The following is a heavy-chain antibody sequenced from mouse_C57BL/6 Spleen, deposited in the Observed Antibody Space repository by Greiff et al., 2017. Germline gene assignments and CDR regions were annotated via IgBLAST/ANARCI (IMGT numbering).Heavy chain of an antibody. J-gene: IGHJ4*01. CDR3: ARGGFNGYDEVYYYAMDY. V-gene: IGHV1-26*01. CDR1: GYTFTDYY. CDR2: INPNNGGT. Sequence: VQLQQSGPELVKPGASVKISCKASGYTFTDYYMNWVKQSHGKSLEWIGDINPNNGGTSYNQKFKGKATLTVDESSSTAYMELRSLTSDDSAVYYCARGGFNGYDEVYYYAMDYWGQGTSATVSS. D-gene: IGHD2-2*01.